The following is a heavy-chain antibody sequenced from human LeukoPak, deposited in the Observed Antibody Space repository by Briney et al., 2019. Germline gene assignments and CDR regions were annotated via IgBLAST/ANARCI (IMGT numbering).Heavy chain of an antibody. D-gene: IGHD4-17*01. CDR2: INAGNGNT. J-gene: IGHJ4*02. V-gene: IGHV1-3*01. Sequence: ASVTVSCTASGYTFTSFAMHWVRQAPGQRLEWMGWINAGNGNTKYSQKFQGRVTITRDTSASTAYMELSSLRSEGTAVYYCARAVGDNLDYWGQGTLVTVSS. CDR1: GYTFTSFA. CDR3: ARAVGDNLDY.